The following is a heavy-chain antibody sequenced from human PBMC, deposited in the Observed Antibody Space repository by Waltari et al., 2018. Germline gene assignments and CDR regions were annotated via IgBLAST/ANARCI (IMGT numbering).Heavy chain of an antibody. CDR3: ARGRPYGSGSYWFDP. D-gene: IGHD3-10*01. Sequence: QVQLQQWGAGLLKPSETLSLTCAVYGGSFSGYYWSWIRQPPGKGLEWIGEINHSGSTNYNPSLKSRVTISVDTSKNQFSLKLSSVTAADTAVYYCARGRPYGSGSYWFDPWGQGTLVTVSS. CDR2: INHSGST. CDR1: GGSFSGYY. V-gene: IGHV4-34*01. J-gene: IGHJ5*02.